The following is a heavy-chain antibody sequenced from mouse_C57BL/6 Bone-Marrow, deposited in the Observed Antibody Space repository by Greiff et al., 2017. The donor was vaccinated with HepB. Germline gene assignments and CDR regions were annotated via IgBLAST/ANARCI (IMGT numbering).Heavy chain of an antibody. J-gene: IGHJ4*01. Sequence: DVKLVESGPGLVKPSQSLSLTCSVTGYSITSGYYWNWIRQFPGNKLEWMGYISYDGSNNYNPSLKNRISITRDTSKNQFFLKLNSVTTEDTATYYCARDGLLPGAMDYWGQGTSVTVSS. V-gene: IGHV3-6*01. CDR1: GYSITSGYY. CDR2: ISYDGSN. D-gene: IGHD2-3*01. CDR3: ARDGLLPGAMDY.